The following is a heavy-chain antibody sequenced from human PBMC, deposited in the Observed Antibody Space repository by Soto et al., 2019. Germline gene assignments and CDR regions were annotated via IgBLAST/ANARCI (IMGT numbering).Heavy chain of an antibody. CDR3: TTAALRADYYGPRPSPRDY. D-gene: IGHD3-10*01. Sequence: PGGSLRLSCAASGFTFSNAWMSWVRQAPGKGLEWVGRIKSKTDGGTTDYAAPVKGRFTISRDDSKNTLYLQMNSLKTEDTAVYYCTTAALRADYYGPRPSPRDYWGQGTLVTVSS. V-gene: IGHV3-15*01. CDR2: IKSKTDGGTT. J-gene: IGHJ4*02. CDR1: GFTFSNAW.